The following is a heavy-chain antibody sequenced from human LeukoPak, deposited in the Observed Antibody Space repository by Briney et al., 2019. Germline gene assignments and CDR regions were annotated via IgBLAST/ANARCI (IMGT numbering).Heavy chain of an antibody. CDR1: GFAFSTYW. D-gene: IGHD2-2*01. CDR2: TQSDGSST. Sequence: PGGSLRLSCAASGFAFSTYWMHWVRQAPGKGLVWVSHTQSDGSSTTYADSVKGRFTISRDNAKNTLYLQMNSLRAEDTAVYYCAKDRPAIVVVPAAIGDWGQGTLVTVSS. V-gene: IGHV3-74*01. CDR3: AKDRPAIVVVPAAIGD. J-gene: IGHJ4*02.